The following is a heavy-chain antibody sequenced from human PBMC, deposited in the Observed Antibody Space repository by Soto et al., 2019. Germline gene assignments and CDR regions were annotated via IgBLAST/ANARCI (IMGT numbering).Heavy chain of an antibody. Sequence: QVQLQESGPGLVKPSQTLSLTCTVSGGSISSGDCNWSWVRQPPGKGLEWIGYIYKSGIAYHNPSLKSRFSISVDASKNQFSPKLTSVTAADTAVYHCARDNSTDYGNYAGAAFDIWGQGTMVTVSS. D-gene: IGHD4-17*01. J-gene: IGHJ3*02. CDR3: ARDNSTDYGNYAGAAFDI. V-gene: IGHV4-30-4*01. CDR2: IYKSGIA. CDR1: GGSISSGDCN.